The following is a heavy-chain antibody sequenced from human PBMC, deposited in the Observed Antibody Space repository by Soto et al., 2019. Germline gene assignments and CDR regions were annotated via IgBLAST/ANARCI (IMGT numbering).Heavy chain of an antibody. CDR2: TSYDGSNT. Sequence: QVQLVESGGGVVQPGRSLRLSCAASGFTFRTYGMHWVRQAPGKGLEWVAVTSYDGSNTYYADSVKGRFIISRDNSKNTLYLHMSSLRADDTAVYLCAKPTATGDWYYYYGLDVWGQGTTVTVSS. CDR3: AKPTATGDWYYYYGLDV. V-gene: IGHV3-30*18. D-gene: IGHD2-21*01. CDR1: GFTFRTYG. J-gene: IGHJ6*02.